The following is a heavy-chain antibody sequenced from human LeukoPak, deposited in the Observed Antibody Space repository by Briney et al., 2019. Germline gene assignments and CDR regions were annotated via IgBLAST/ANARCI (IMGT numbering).Heavy chain of an antibody. CDR2: ISSSGSTI. CDR1: GFTFSSYE. V-gene: IGHV3-48*03. D-gene: IGHD6-13*01. CDR3: ARPPMGYSSSWYDY. J-gene: IGHJ4*02. Sequence: GGSLRLSCAASGFTFSSYEMNWVRQAPGKGLEWVSYISSSGSTIYYADSVKGRFTISRDNAKNSLYLQMNSLRAEDTAVYYCARPPMGYSSSWYDYWGQGTLVTVSS.